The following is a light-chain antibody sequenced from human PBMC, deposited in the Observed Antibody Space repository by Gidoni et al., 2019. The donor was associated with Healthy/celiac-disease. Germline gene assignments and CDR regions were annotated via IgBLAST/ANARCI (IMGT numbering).Light chain of an antibody. CDR2: GAS. J-gene: IGKJ4*01. CDR1: QSVSSN. Sequence: EIVMTQSPATLSVSPGERATLSCRASQSVSSNLAWYRQKPGQAPRLLIYGASTRATGIPARFSGSGSGQEFTLTISSLKSEDFAVYYCQQYNNWPLTFGGGTKVEIK. CDR3: QQYNNWPLT. V-gene: IGKV3-15*01.